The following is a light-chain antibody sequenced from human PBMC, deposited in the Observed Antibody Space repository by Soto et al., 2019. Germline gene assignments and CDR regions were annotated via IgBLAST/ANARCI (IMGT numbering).Light chain of an antibody. CDR2: GAS. Sequence: TVWTRSAGTLSVSPGERATLSCRASQNVSSNLLVWYQQHPGQAPRLLIYGASNRATGIPARFSGSGSGTDFTLTISSLEPEDFAVYYCQQRSNWPLTFGPGTKVDIK. J-gene: IGKJ3*01. CDR1: QNVSSNL. V-gene: IGKV3D-20*02. CDR3: QQRSNWPLT.